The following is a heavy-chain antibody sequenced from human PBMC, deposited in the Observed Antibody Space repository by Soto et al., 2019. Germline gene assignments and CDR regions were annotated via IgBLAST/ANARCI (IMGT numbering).Heavy chain of an antibody. CDR2: IVVGSGNT. V-gene: IGHV1-58*01. CDR1: GFTFTSSA. CDR3: ARDVRVAGTYTLDY. J-gene: IGHJ4*02. D-gene: IGHD6-19*01. Sequence: ASVKVSCKASGFTFTSSAVQWVRQARGQRLEWIGWIVVGSGNTNYAQKFQERVTITRDMSTSTAYMELSSLRSEDTAVYYCARDVRVAGTYTLDYWGQGTLVTVSS.